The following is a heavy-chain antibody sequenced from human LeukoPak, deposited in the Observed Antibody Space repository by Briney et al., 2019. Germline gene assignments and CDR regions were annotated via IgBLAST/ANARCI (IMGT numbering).Heavy chain of an antibody. V-gene: IGHV4-59*12. CDR1: GGSISSYY. D-gene: IGHD3-10*01. Sequence: PSETLSLTCTVSGGSISSYYWSWIRQPPGKGLEWIGYIYYSGSTNYNPSLKSRVTISVDTSKNQFSLKLSSVTAADTAVYYCARGNSGRWGDYWGQGTLVTVSS. CDR2: IYYSGST. CDR3: ARGNSGRWGDY. J-gene: IGHJ4*02.